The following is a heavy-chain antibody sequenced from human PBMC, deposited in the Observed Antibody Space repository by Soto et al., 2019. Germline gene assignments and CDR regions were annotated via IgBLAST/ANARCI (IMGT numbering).Heavy chain of an antibody. V-gene: IGHV3-33*01. D-gene: IGHD6-13*01. J-gene: IGHJ6*03. CDR1: GFTFSSYG. Sequence: GGSLRLSCAASGFTFSSYGMHWVRQAPGKGLEWVAVIWYDGSNKYYADSVKGRFTISRDNSKNTLYLQMNSLRAEDTAVYYCARVVSSSWTGGDYYYYMDVWGKGTTVTVSS. CDR3: ARVVSSSWTGGDYYYYMDV. CDR2: IWYDGSNK.